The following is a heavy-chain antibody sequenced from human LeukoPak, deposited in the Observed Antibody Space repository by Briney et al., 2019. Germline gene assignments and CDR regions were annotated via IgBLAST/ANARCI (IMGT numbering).Heavy chain of an antibody. CDR3: ARDVGIPSAAPDYYYYYYMDV. CDR2: ITGGSDTI. V-gene: IGHV3-48*04. D-gene: IGHD6-25*01. J-gene: IGHJ6*03. Sequence: GGSLRLSCAASGFSFSSYIMSWVRQAPGKGLEWVSFITGGSDTINYADSVKGRFTVSRDNARNSLYLQMNSLTVEDTAVYSCARDVGIPSAAPDYYYYYYMDVWGKGTTVSVSS. CDR1: GFSFSSYI.